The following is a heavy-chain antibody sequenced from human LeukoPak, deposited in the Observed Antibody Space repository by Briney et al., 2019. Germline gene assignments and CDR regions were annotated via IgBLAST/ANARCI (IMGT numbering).Heavy chain of an antibody. CDR1: GGTFSSYA. J-gene: IGHJ4*02. Sequence: ASVKVSCKASGGTFSSYAISWVRQAPGQGLEWIGRIIPILGIANYAQKFQGRVTITADKSTSTAYMELSSLRSEDTAVYYCARREYSSSWTDYWGQGTLVTVSS. CDR3: ARREYSSSWTDY. CDR2: IIPILGIA. V-gene: IGHV1-69*04. D-gene: IGHD6-13*01.